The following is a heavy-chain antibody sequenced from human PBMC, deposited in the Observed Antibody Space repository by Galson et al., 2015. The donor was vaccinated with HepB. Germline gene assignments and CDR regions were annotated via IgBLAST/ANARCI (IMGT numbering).Heavy chain of an antibody. J-gene: IGHJ4*02. D-gene: IGHD3-3*01. CDR1: GYTFTSYG. V-gene: IGHV1-18*04. Sequence: SVKVSCKASGYTFTSYGISWVRQAPGQGLEWMGWISAYNGNTNYAQKLQGRVTMTTDTSTSTAYMELRSLRSDDTAVYYCARDANPYDFWGGLGYWGQGTLVTVSS. CDR3: ARDANPYDFWGGLGY. CDR2: ISAYNGNT.